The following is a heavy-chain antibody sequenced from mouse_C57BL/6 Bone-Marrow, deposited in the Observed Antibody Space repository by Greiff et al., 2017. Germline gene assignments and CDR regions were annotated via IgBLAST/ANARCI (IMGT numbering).Heavy chain of an antibody. Sequence: VQLQQSGAELVRPGASVKLSCTASGFNIKDDYMHWVKQRPEQGLEWIGWIDPENGYTEYASKFQGKATITADTSSNTAYLQLSSLTSEDTAVYYCTTKGGRYFDVWGTGTTVTVSS. CDR3: TTKGGRYFDV. CDR2: IDPENGYT. D-gene: IGHD1-1*02. J-gene: IGHJ1*03. V-gene: IGHV14-4*01. CDR1: GFNIKDDY.